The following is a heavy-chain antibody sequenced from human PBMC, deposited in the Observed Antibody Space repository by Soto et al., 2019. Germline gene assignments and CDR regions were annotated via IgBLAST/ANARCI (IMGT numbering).Heavy chain of an antibody. CDR2: IKQDGSEI. Sequence: EVQLVETGGGLVQPGGSLRLPCAAAGFTFSNYWMSWVRQAPGKGLEWVANIKQDGSEIYYVDSVKGRFTISRDNGKNSLYLQMNSLRVEDTAVYYCARKLVEYWGQGTLVTVSS. V-gene: IGHV3-7*01. CDR3: ARKLVEY. CDR1: GFTFSNYW. J-gene: IGHJ4*02. D-gene: IGHD6-13*01.